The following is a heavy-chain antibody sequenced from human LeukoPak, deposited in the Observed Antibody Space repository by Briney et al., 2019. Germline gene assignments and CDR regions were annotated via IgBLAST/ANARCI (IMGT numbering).Heavy chain of an antibody. J-gene: IGHJ4*02. D-gene: IGHD3-3*01. V-gene: IGHV3-23*01. CDR3: AKTTMYDFWSGYSLYFDS. CDR2: ISGGGAST. CDR1: GFNFITYA. Sequence: PGGSLRLSCAASGFNFITYAMNWVRQAPGKGLEWVSFISGGGASTHYADSVKGRFTISRDNSKNTLYLQLNSLRDEDTAVCYCAKTTMYDFWSGYSLYFDSWGRGTLVTVSS.